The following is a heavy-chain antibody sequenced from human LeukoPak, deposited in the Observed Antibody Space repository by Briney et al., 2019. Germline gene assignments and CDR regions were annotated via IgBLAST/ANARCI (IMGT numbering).Heavy chain of an antibody. CDR3: ARDGYSYGDPFDY. CDR2: ISSSGSI. V-gene: IGHV4-61*02. J-gene: IGHJ4*02. Sequence: PSQTLSLTCTVSGDSISSGDYYWSWIRQPAGKGLEWIGRISSSGSINYNPSLKSRVTISVDTSKNQFSLKLSSVTAADTAVYYCARDGYSYGDPFDYWGQGTLVTVSS. D-gene: IGHD5-18*01. CDR1: GDSISSGDYY.